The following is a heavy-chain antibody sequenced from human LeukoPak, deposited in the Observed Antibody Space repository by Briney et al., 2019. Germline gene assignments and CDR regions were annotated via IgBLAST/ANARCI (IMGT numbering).Heavy chain of an antibody. CDR2: ISGSGGST. CDR1: GFTFSTYV. D-gene: IGHD4-23*01. Sequence: GGSLRLSCAASGFTFSTYVMNCVRQAPGKGLEWVSAISGSGGSTYYTDSVKGRFTISRDNSKNTLYLQMNSLRAEDTAVYYCAKDPDYSGNLDYWGRGTLVTVSS. CDR3: AKDPDYSGNLDY. J-gene: IGHJ4*02. V-gene: IGHV3-23*01.